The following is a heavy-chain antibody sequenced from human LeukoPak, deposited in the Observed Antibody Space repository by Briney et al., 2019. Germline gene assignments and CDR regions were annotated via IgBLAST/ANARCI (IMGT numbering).Heavy chain of an antibody. CDR2: IYYSGST. Sequence: EASETLSLTCSVSGYSISSGYYWGWIRQPPGKGLECIGSIYYSGSTYYNPSLKSRVTISVDTSKNQFSLKLSSVTAADTAVYYCARDEYCSGGSCYRGFDPWGQGTLVTVSS. J-gene: IGHJ5*02. CDR1: GYSISSGYY. D-gene: IGHD2-15*01. CDR3: ARDEYCSGGSCYRGFDP. V-gene: IGHV4-38-2*02.